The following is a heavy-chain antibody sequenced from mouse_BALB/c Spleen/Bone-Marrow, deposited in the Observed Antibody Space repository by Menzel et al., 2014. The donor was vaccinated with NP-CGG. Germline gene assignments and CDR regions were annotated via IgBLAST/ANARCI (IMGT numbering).Heavy chain of an antibody. J-gene: IGHJ4*01. CDR3: TRGSSYVGYAMDY. CDR2: IYPSDSYT. D-gene: IGHD1-1*01. V-gene: IGHV1-69*02. Sequence: QVHVKQSGAELVRPGASVKLSCKASGYTFTNNWINWVKQRPGQGLEWIGNIYPSDSYTNYNQKFKDKATLTVDKSSSTAHMQLSSPTSEDSAVYYCTRGSSYVGYAMDYWGQGTSVTVSS. CDR1: GYTFTNNW.